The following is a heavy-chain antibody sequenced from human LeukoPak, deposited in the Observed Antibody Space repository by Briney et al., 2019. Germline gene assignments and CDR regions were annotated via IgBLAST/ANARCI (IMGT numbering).Heavy chain of an antibody. D-gene: IGHD2-2*01. CDR1: GYIFTNYG. V-gene: IGHV1-18*01. CDR2: ISVYNGNT. CDR3: ARVTGSIVVVPAATLAYYFDY. J-gene: IGHJ4*02. Sequence: ASVKVSCKASGYIFTNYGITWVRQAPGQGLEWMGWISVYNGNTNYAQKFQGRVTMTTDTSTSTACMELRSLRSDDTAVYYCARVTGSIVVVPAATLAYYFDYWGQGTLVTVSS.